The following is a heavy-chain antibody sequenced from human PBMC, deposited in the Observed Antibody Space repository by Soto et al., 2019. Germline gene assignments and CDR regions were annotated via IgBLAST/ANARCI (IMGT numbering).Heavy chain of an antibody. V-gene: IGHV4-31*03. J-gene: IGHJ5*02. CDR2: IYYSGST. Sequence: PSETLSLTCTVSGGSISSGGYYWSWIRQHPGKGLEWIGYIYYSGSTYYNPSLKSRVTISVDTSKNQFSLKLRSVTAADTAVYYCARWGYCSGGSCYSRWFDPWRQGTLVTVSS. CDR1: GGSISSGGYY. CDR3: ARWGYCSGGSCYSRWFDP. D-gene: IGHD2-15*01.